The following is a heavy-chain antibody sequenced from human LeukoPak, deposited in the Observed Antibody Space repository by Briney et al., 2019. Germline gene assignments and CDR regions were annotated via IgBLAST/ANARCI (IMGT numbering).Heavy chain of an antibody. J-gene: IGHJ4*02. Sequence: PGGSLRLSCAASGFTFTSYWMSWVRQAPGKGLEWVANIKQDGSAKFYVDSVKGRFTISRDNVKKSLYLRMNRLRVEDTAVYYCAGDYYGSGRGYFDYWGQGTLVTVSS. CDR2: IKQDGSAK. D-gene: IGHD3-10*01. CDR1: GFTFTSYW. V-gene: IGHV3-7*04. CDR3: AGDYYGSGRGYFDY.